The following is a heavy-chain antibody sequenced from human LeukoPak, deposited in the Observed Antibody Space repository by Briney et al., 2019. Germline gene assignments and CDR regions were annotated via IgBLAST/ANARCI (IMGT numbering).Heavy chain of an antibody. CDR2: INHSGST. CDR1: GGSISSSSYY. J-gene: IGHJ4*02. CDR3: ARNARGSDY. V-gene: IGHV4-39*07. D-gene: IGHD3-10*02. Sequence: SETLSLTCTVSGGSISSSSYYWSWIRQPPGKGLEWIGEINHSGSTNYNPSLKSRVTISVDTSKNQFSLKLSSVTAADTAVYYCARNARGSDYWGQGTLVTVSS.